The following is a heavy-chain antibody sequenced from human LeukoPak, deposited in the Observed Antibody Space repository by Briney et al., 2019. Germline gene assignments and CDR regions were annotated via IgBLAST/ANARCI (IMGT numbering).Heavy chain of an antibody. Sequence: TGGSLRLSCAASGFTFSSYGMHWVRQAPGKGLEWVAVISYDGSNKYYADSVKGRFTISRDNSKNTLYLQMNSLRAEDTAVYYCANLDYGSVKNYVFFSYWGQGTLVTVSS. D-gene: IGHD4-17*01. CDR2: ISYDGSNK. CDR1: GFTFSSYG. J-gene: IGHJ4*02. CDR3: ANLDYGSVKNYVFFSY. V-gene: IGHV3-30*18.